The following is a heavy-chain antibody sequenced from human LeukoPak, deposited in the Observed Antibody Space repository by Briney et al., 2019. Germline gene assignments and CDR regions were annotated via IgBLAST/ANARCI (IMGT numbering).Heavy chain of an antibody. Sequence: PSETLSLTCTVSGGSISSSSYYWGWIRQPPGKGLEWIGSIYYSGSTYYNPSLKSRVTISVDTSKNQFSLKLRSVTAADTAVYYCARVGGITMIVVLITDAFDIWGQGTLVTVSS. CDR2: IYYSGST. CDR3: ARVGGITMIVVLITDAFDI. CDR1: GGSISSSSYY. J-gene: IGHJ3*02. V-gene: IGHV4-39*07. D-gene: IGHD3-22*01.